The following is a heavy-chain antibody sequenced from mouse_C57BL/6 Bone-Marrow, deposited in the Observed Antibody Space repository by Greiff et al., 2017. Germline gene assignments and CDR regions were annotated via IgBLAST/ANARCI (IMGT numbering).Heavy chain of an antibody. D-gene: IGHD2-3*01. CDR3: ARPGMYDRYYWYFDV. J-gene: IGHJ1*03. Sequence: VQLQQSGPELVKPGASVKISCKASGYSFTDYNMNWVKQSNGKSLEWIGVINPNYGTTSSNQKFQGKATLTVDQSSSPAYMQLNSLTPEDSAVFYCARPGMYDRYYWYFDVWGTGTTVTVSS. CDR2: INPNYGTT. V-gene: IGHV1-39*01. CDR1: GYSFTDYN.